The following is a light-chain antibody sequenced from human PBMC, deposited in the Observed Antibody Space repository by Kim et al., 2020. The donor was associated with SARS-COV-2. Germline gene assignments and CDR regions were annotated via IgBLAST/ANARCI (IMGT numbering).Light chain of an antibody. CDR1: QDIDKY. J-gene: IGKJ2*01. Sequence: DIQMTQSPSSLSASVGDRVTITCQASQDIDKYLNWYQQKPGKATKLLIYDASNLERGVPSRFSGGRSGTDFTFTISSLQPEDFATYDCQQYDNHPYTNSQGTKLEV. CDR2: DAS. CDR3: QQYDNHPYT. V-gene: IGKV1-33*01.